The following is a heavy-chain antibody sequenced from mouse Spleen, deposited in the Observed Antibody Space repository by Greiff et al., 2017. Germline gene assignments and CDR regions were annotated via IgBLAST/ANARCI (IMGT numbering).Heavy chain of an antibody. CDR3: ARSSPHFDV. D-gene: IGHD1-3*01. Sequence: EVQLVESGGGLVQPGGSLKLSCAASGFTFSDYGMAWVRQAPRKGPEWVAFISNLAYSIYYADTVTGRFTISRENAKNTLYLEMSSLRSEDTAMYYCARSSPHFDVWGTGTTVTVSS. CDR1: GFTFSDYG. CDR2: ISNLAYSI. V-gene: IGHV5-15*01. J-gene: IGHJ1*03.